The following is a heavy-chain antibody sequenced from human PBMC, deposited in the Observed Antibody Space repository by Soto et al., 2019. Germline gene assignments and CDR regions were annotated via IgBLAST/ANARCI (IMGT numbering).Heavy chain of an antibody. Sequence: SETLSLTCTVSGGSISSGDYYWSWIRQPPGKGLEWIGYIYYSGSTYYNPSLKSRVTISVDTSKNQFSLKLSSVTAADTAVYYCARGRFLEWLLSRWFDPWGQGTLVTVSS. CDR2: IYYSGST. D-gene: IGHD3-3*01. J-gene: IGHJ5*02. CDR3: ARGRFLEWLLSRWFDP. V-gene: IGHV4-30-4*01. CDR1: GGSISSGDYY.